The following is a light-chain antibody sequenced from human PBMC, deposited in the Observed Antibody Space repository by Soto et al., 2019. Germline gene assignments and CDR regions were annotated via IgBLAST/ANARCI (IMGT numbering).Light chain of an antibody. CDR1: SSDVGSYDS. V-gene: IGLV2-14*03. CDR3: SSYRTSGTLYV. J-gene: IGLJ1*01. CDR2: EVI. Sequence: QSVLTQPASVSGSPGQSITISCTGTSSDVGSYDSVSWYQQHSGKAPKLMMYEVINRPSGVSNRFSGSKSGNTASLTISGLQAEDEGDYYCSSYRTSGTLYVFGTGTKLTVL.